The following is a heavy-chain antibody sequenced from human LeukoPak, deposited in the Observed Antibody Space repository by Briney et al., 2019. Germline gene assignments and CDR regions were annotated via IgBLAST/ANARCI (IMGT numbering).Heavy chain of an antibody. CDR2: ISSSGSTI. CDR3: AREGALTVTKDAFDI. V-gene: IGHV3-48*03. Sequence: PGGSLRLSCAAPGFTFSSYEMNWVRQAPGKGLEWVSYISSSGSTISYADSVKGRFTISRDIAKNSLYLQMNSLRAEDTAVYFCAREGALTVTKDAFDIWDQGTMVTVSS. J-gene: IGHJ3*02. D-gene: IGHD4-17*01. CDR1: GFTFSSYE.